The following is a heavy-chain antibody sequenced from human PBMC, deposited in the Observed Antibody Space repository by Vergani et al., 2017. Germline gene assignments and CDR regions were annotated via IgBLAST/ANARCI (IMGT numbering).Heavy chain of an antibody. CDR2: IYHSGST. V-gene: IGHV4-38-2*01. CDR3: ARIQWLVFPSFYFDY. Sequence: QVQLQESGPGLVKPSETLSLTCAVSGYSISSGYYWGWIRQPPGKGLEWIGSIYHSGSTYHNPSLKSRVTISVDTSKNQFSLKLSSVTAADTAVYYCARIQWLVFPSFYFDYWGQGTLVTVSS. CDR1: GYSISSGYY. D-gene: IGHD6-19*01. J-gene: IGHJ4*02.